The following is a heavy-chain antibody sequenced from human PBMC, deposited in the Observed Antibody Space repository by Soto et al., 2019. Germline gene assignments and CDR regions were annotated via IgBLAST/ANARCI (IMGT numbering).Heavy chain of an antibody. Sequence: KTSETLSLTCAVSGGSISSGGYSWSWIRQPPGKGLEWIGYIYHSGSTYYNPSLKSRVTISVDRSKNQFSLKLSSVTAADTAVYYCARHSRYYDSSGYSDAFDIWGQGTMVTVSS. CDR2: IYHSGST. D-gene: IGHD3-22*01. V-gene: IGHV4-30-2*01. CDR1: GGSISSGGYS. J-gene: IGHJ3*02. CDR3: ARHSRYYDSSGYSDAFDI.